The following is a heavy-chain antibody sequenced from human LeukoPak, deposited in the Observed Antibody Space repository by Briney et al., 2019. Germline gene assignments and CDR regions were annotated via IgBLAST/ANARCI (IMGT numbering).Heavy chain of an antibody. V-gene: IGHV3-23*01. CDR1: GFTFTTYA. CDR2: VSESGGST. D-gene: IGHD1-26*01. Sequence: GGSLRLSCVASGFTFTTYAMGWVRQVPGKGLEWVSSVSESGGSTYYADSVKGRFTISRDNSKNTLYLQMNSLRAEDTAVYYCAKWDGGYYYYYMDVWGKGTTVTISS. CDR3: AKWDGGYYYYYMDV. J-gene: IGHJ6*03.